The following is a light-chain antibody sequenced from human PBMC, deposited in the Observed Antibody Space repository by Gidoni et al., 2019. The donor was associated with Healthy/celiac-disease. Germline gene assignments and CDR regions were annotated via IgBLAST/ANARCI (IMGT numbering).Light chain of an antibody. CDR2: KIS. V-gene: IGKV2-24*01. CDR1: QSLVHSDGNTD. CDR3: MQATQFPLT. J-gene: IGKJ1*01. Sequence: DIVMTQTPLSSPVTLGQPASISCRSSQSLVHSDGNTDLSCLQQRPGQPPRLLIDKISNRFSGVPGRFSGRGAGADFTLKSSRVEAEDVGVYYWMQATQFPLTFGQGTKVEIK.